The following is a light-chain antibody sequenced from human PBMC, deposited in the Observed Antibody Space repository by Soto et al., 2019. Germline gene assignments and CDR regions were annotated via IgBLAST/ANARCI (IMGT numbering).Light chain of an antibody. CDR2: ASS. CDR3: QKYSRAPV. J-gene: IGKJ3*01. Sequence: DIQMTQSPTSLSASVGDRVTITCRASQGIRNFVAWYQQKPGKAPTLLIYASSTCQSGLPSGFSGSGSGTDFAITVNRLQPEDVATYSCQKYSRAPVFGPGTKVEIK. V-gene: IGKV1-27*01. CDR1: QGIRNF.